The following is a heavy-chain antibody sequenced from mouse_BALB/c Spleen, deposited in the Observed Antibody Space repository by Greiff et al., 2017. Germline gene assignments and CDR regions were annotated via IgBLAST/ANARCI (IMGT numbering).Heavy chain of an antibody. CDR1: GFTFSSYT. D-gene: IGHD1-1*01. CDR3: ARHVYYDGSSWYFEV. CDR2: ISNGGGST. V-gene: IGHV5-12-2*01. J-gene: IGHJ1*01. Sequence: EVQRVESGGGLVQPGGSLKLSCAASGFTFSSYTMSWVRQTPEKRLEWVAYISNGGGSTYYPDTVKGRFTISRDNAKNTLYLQMSSLKSEDTAMYYCARHVYYDGSSWYFEVWGAGTTVTVSS.